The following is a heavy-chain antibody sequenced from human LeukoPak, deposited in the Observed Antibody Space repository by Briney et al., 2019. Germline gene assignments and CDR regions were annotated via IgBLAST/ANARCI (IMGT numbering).Heavy chain of an antibody. Sequence: GGSLRLSCAASGFTFSSYAMHWVRQAPGKGLEWVAVISYDGSNKYYADSVKGRFTISRDNSKNTLYLQMNSLRAEDTAVYYCASEGPYYGSGSPHDAFDIWGQGTMVTVSS. D-gene: IGHD3-10*01. CDR1: GFTFSSYA. J-gene: IGHJ3*02. CDR2: ISYDGSNK. CDR3: ASEGPYYGSGSPHDAFDI. V-gene: IGHV3-30*14.